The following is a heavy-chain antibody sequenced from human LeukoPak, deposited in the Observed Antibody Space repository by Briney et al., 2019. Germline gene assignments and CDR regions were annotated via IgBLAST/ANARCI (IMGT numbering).Heavy chain of an antibody. J-gene: IGHJ4*02. CDR2: ISGSGYST. CDR1: GFTSNNYA. CDR3: AKENNHYYHSNSFDY. Sequence: GGSLRLSCAASGFTSNNYAMNWVRQAPGKGPEWVSAISGSGYSTYYADSVKGRFTISRDNSKNTLSLQMNSLRAEDTAVYYCAKENNHYYHSNSFDYWGQGTLVTVSS. D-gene: IGHD3-22*01. V-gene: IGHV3-23*01.